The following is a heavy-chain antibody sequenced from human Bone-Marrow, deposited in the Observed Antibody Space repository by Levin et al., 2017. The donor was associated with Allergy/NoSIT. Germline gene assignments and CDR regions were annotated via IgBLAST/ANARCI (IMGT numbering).Heavy chain of an antibody. CDR1: GFTFSSYG. Sequence: GGSLRLSCAASGFTFSSYGMHWVRQAPGKGLEWVAVISYDGSNKYYADSVKGRFTISRDNSKNTLYLQMNSLRAEDTAVYYCAKVGYCSSTSCYTREPQDAFDIWGQGTMVTVSS. CDR2: ISYDGSNK. CDR3: AKVGYCSSTSCYTREPQDAFDI. D-gene: IGHD2-2*02. J-gene: IGHJ3*02. V-gene: IGHV3-30*18.